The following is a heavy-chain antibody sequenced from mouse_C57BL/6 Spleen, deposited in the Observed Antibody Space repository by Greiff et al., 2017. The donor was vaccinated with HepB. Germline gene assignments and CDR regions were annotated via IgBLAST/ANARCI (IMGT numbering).Heavy chain of an antibody. CDR2: IYPGDGDT. CDR3: ASYYYGSSPLAY. Sequence: LQESGPELVKPGASVKISCKASGYAFSSSWMNWVKQRPGKGLEWIGRIYPGDGDTNYNGKFKGKATLTADKSSSTAYMQLSSLTSEDSAVYFCASYYYGSSPLAYWGQGTLVTVSA. V-gene: IGHV1-82*01. CDR1: GYAFSSSW. D-gene: IGHD1-1*01. J-gene: IGHJ3*01.